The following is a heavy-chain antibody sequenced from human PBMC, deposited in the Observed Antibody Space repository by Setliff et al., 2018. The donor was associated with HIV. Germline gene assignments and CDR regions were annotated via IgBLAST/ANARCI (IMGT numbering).Heavy chain of an antibody. CDR3: ARDRGWELSHPPFFDY. V-gene: IGHV1-69*06. J-gene: IGHJ4*02. D-gene: IGHD1-7*01. Sequence: GASVKVSCKSSGGTSKTFALNWVRQAPGQGLEWMGRIIPMFGTSNYAQKFQSRITIVADKLTSASYMELSSLRSDDTAIYYCARDRGWELSHPPFFDYWGQGTLLTVSS. CDR1: GGTSKTFA. CDR2: IIPMFGTS.